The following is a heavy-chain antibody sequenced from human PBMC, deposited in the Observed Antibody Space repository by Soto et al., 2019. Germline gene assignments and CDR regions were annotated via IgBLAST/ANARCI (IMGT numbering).Heavy chain of an antibody. Sequence: GGSLRLSCASSVFTFITYSMKWVRQAPGKGLEWVSSISSSGTYIHYADSLKGRFTISRDNAKNSLYLQMISLRAEDTAVYYCAKDPSDCSSTSCWGYYALDVWGQGTTVTVSS. CDR3: AKDPSDCSSTSCWGYYALDV. J-gene: IGHJ6*02. CDR2: ISSSGTYI. CDR1: VFTFITYS. V-gene: IGHV3-21*01. D-gene: IGHD2-2*01.